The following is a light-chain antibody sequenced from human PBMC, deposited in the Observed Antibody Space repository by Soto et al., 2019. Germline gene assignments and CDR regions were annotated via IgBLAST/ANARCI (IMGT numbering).Light chain of an antibody. CDR3: QQSYRAPLS. CDR1: QSITSH. J-gene: IGKJ4*01. V-gene: IGKV1-39*01. Sequence: DIQMTQSPPSLSASIGDRVNITCRASQSITSHLNWYQKSPGKAPIRVIYSVSSLQSGVPSRFSGSRSGTDFTLTFSSLQPEDFASYYCQQSYRAPLSFGGGTRVEIK. CDR2: SVS.